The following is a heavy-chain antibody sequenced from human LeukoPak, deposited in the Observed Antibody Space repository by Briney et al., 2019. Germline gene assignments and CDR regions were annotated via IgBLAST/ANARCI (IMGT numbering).Heavy chain of an antibody. CDR1: GFTFSSYP. D-gene: IGHD1-26*01. CDR3: ARIRFSGSYLGASDY. CDR2: ISSDGDST. J-gene: IGHJ4*02. Sequence: PGGSLRLSCAASGFTFSSYPMHWVRQAPGKGLEYASAISSDGDSTYYANSVKGRFTISRDNSKNTLYLQMGSLRAEDMAVYYCARIRFSGSYLGASDYWGQGTLVTVSS. V-gene: IGHV3-64*01.